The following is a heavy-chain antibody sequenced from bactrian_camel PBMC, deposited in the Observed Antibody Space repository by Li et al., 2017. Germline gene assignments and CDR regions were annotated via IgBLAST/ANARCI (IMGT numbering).Heavy chain of an antibody. CDR2: LNSGGGST. V-gene: IGHV3S40*01. D-gene: IGHD5*01. CDR1: GFTFRSYD. Sequence: VQLVESGGGLVQPGGSLRLSCAASGFTFRSYDMSWVRQAPGKGLEWVSGLNSGGGSTYYADSVKGRFTISRDNAKNMVYLQLNSLKTGDMAMYYCAKDLSQPGWGPMGAFGYWGQGTQVTVS. J-gene: IGHJ6*01. CDR3: AKDLSQPGWGPMGAFGY.